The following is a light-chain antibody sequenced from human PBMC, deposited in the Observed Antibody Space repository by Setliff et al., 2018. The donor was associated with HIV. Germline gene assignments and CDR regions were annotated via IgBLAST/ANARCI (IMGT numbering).Light chain of an antibody. CDR3: SIHRSRGYV. CDR2: DIV. V-gene: IGLV2-14*03. CDR1: GSDVATSKY. Sequence: QSVLTQPASVSGSLGQSITISCTGTGSDVATSKYVSWYQQHPGKAPKLIIYDIVTRPSGVSNRFSGSKSGGTASLTISGLRAEDEADYYCSIHRSRGYVFGSGTKVTVL. J-gene: IGLJ1*01.